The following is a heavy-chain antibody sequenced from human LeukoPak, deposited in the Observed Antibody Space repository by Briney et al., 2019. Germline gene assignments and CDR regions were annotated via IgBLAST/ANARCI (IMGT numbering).Heavy chain of an antibody. V-gene: IGHV1-18*01. Sequence: ASVKVSCKASGYTFTSYGISWVRQAPGQGLEWMGWISAYNGNTNYAQKLQGRVTMTTDTSTSTAYMELRSPRSDDTAVYYCARVAEQLASWDYMDVWGKGTTVTVSS. D-gene: IGHD6-13*01. CDR2: ISAYNGNT. CDR1: GYTFTSYG. CDR3: ARVAEQLASWDYMDV. J-gene: IGHJ6*03.